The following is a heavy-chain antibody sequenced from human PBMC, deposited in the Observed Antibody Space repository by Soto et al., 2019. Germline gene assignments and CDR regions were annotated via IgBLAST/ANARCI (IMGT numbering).Heavy chain of an antibody. CDR3: ARDGTFRYFDDYCCSFMDV. V-gene: IGHV3-30*03. J-gene: IGHJ6*03. CDR1: GFTFSSYG. Sequence: QVQLVESGGGVVQPGRSLRLACTASGFTFSSYGIHWVRQAPGKGLEWGAVISYDGSHKYYGDSVKGRCTISSDNSKNTVYLQINSLIAEATAAYYFARDGTFRYFDDYCCSFMDVRGKWTTVTVPS. D-gene: IGHD3-9*01. CDR2: ISYDGSHK.